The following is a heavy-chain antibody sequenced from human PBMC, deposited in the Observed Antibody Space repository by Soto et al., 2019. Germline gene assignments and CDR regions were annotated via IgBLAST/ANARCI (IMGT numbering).Heavy chain of an antibody. CDR2: IYYSGST. CDR1: GGSISSSSYY. CDR3: ARLRVGATTGAFDY. Sequence: PSETLSLTCTVSGGSISSSSYYWGWIRQPPGKGLEWIGSIYYSGSTYYNPSLKSRVTISVDTSKNQFSLKLSSVTAADTAVYYCARLRVGATTGAFDYWGQGTLVTVSS. V-gene: IGHV4-39*01. D-gene: IGHD1-26*01. J-gene: IGHJ4*02.